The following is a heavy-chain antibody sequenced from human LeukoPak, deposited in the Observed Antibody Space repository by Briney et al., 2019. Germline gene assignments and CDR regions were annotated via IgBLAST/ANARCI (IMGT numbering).Heavy chain of an antibody. V-gene: IGHV4-34*01. CDR2: INHGGFT. D-gene: IGHD4-17*01. Sequence: SETLSLTCAVYGGSFYGYYRTWIRQSPGKGLEWIGEINHGGFTNYNPSLKNRVTLSVDTSKTQFSLKVTSVTAADTAVYYCRYGDIWGQGTLVTVSS. CDR1: GGSFYGYY. J-gene: IGHJ4*02. CDR3: RYGDI.